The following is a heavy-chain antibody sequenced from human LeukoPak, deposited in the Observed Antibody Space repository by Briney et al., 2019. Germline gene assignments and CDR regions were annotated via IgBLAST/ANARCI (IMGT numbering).Heavy chain of an antibody. CDR2: VYHSGST. Sequence: SETLSLTCAVSGGSISSGGYSWSWIRQPPGKGLEWIGYVYHSGSTYYNPSLKSRVTISVDRSKNQFSLKLSSVTAADTAVYYCARFGCSGGSCYPHYFDYWGQGTLVTVSS. V-gene: IGHV4-30-2*01. J-gene: IGHJ4*02. CDR1: GGSISSGGYS. D-gene: IGHD2-15*01. CDR3: ARFGCSGGSCYPHYFDY.